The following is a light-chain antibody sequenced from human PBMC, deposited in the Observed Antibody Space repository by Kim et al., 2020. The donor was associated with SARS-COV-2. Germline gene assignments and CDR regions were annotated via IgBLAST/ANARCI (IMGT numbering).Light chain of an antibody. CDR1: QSVSSNY. CDR3: QQYGSSST. CDR2: GPS. J-gene: IGKJ5*01. V-gene: IGKV3-20*01. Sequence: EIVLTQSPGTLSLSPGESATHTCRASQSVSSNYLAWYQQKPGQTPRLLIYGPSSRATGVPDRFSGSASGTDFTLTISRLGPEDFAVYYCQQYGSSSTFGQGTRLEIK.